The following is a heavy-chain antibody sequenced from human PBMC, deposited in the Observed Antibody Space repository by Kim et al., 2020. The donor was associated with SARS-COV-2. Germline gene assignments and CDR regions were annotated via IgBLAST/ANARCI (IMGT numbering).Heavy chain of an antibody. Sequence: GGSLRLSCAASGFIFSTNWMSWVRQSPGKGLEWVANMNPDGSNRDYLASVKGRFIISRDNAKNSLYLQMNSLRVEDTAVYYCSKGVHVWGQGTTVTVSS. CDR3: SKGVHV. J-gene: IGHJ6*02. CDR2: MNPDGSNR. V-gene: IGHV3-7*01. CDR1: GFIFSTNW.